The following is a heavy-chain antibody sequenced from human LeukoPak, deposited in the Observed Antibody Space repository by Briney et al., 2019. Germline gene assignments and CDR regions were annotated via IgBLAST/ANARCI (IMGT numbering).Heavy chain of an antibody. Sequence: ASVKVSCKASGYTFTSYGISWVRQAPGQGLEWMGWISAYNGNTNYAQKLQGRVTMTTDTSTSTAYMELRSLRSDDTAVYYCARSEGRWFGELLGYYYYMDVWGKGTTVTVSS. J-gene: IGHJ6*03. V-gene: IGHV1-18*01. D-gene: IGHD3-10*01. CDR1: GYTFTSYG. CDR3: ARSEGRWFGELLGYYYYMDV. CDR2: ISAYNGNT.